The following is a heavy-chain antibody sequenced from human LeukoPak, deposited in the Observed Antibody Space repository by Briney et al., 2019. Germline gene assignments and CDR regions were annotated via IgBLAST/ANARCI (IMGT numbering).Heavy chain of an antibody. V-gene: IGHV5-51*01. CDR1: GYSFTSYW. D-gene: IGHD3-22*01. CDR2: IYPGDSDT. CDR3: ARRDHYDSSGYPNFDY. J-gene: IGHJ4*02. Sequence: GESLKISCKGSGYSFTSYWIGWVRQMPGKGLEWMGIIYPGDSDTRYSPSFQGQVTISADKSISTAYLQWSSLKASDTATYYCARRDHYDSSGYPNFDYWGQGTLVTVSS.